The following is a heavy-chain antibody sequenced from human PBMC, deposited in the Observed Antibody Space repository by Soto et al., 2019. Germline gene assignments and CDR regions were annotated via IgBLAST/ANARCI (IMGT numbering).Heavy chain of an antibody. CDR1: GFTFSSYA. CDR3: ARDKLELRVFNWFDP. D-gene: IGHD1-7*01. CDR2: IWYDGSNK. J-gene: IGHJ5*02. Sequence: PGGSLRLSXAASGFTFSSYAMHWVRQAPGKGLEWLAVIWYDGSNKYYADSVKGRFTISRDNSKNTLYLQMNSLRAEDTAVYYCARDKLELRVFNWFDPWGQGTLVTVSS. V-gene: IGHV3-33*01.